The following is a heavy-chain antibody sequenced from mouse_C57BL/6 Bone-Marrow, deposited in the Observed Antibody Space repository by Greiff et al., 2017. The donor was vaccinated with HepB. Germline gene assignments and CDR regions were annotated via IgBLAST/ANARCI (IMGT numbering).Heavy chain of an antibody. V-gene: IGHV1-82*01. CDR3: ARSGLHYDGSSYRYFDV. D-gene: IGHD1-1*01. CDR2: IYPGDGDT. CDR1: GYAFSSSW. Sequence: VQLQQSGPELVKPGASVKISCKASGYAFSSSWMNWVKQRPGKGLEWIGRIYPGDGDTNYNGKFKGKATLTADKSSSTAYMQLSSLTSEDSAVYFCARSGLHYDGSSYRYFDVWGTGTTVTVSS. J-gene: IGHJ1*03.